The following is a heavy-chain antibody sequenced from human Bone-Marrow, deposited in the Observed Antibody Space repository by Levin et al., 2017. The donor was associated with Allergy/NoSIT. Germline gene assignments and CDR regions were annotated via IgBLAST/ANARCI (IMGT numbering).Heavy chain of an antibody. V-gene: IGHV1-69*13. Sequence: SVKVSCKASGGTLSSYPISWVRQAPGQGLEWMGGTMPVLGTPNYSLKFQGRITISAAESTNTAYMELSSPSSEDTAEYYCASFLWTTGAGGPFDYWGQGTLVTISA. CDR1: GGTLSSYP. D-gene: IGHD3/OR15-3a*01. CDR2: TMPVLGTP. J-gene: IGHJ4*02. CDR3: ASFLWTTGAGGPFDY.